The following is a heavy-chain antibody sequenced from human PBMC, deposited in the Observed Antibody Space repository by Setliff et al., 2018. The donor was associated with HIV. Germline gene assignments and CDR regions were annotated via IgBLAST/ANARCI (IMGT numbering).Heavy chain of an antibody. J-gene: IGHJ4*02. CDR1: GGSISSSSYY. V-gene: IGHV4-39*01. Sequence: LSLTCTVSGGSISSSSYYWAWVRQPPGKGLEWIGSVYYSGTTYISPSLKSRLTISIDRSTNQFSLRLNSMTAADMAMYYCARLSLSLVRGIINSGDRFFDYWGQGSLVTVSS. CDR3: ARLSLSLVRGIINSGDRFFDY. D-gene: IGHD3-10*01. CDR2: VYYSGTT.